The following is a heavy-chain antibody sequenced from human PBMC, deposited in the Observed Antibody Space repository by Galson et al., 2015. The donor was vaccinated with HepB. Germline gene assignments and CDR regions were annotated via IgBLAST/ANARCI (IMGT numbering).Heavy chain of an antibody. V-gene: IGHV3-53*01. CDR3: ARDLLMVYAAGYYYGMDV. D-gene: IGHD2-8*01. CDR2: IYSGGST. CDR1: GFTVSSNY. Sequence: SLRLSCAASGFTVSSNYMSWVRQAPGKGLEWVSVIYSGGSTYYADPVKGRFTITRDNSKNTLYLQMNSLRAEDTAVYYCARDLLMVYAAGYYYGMDVWGQGTTVTVSS. J-gene: IGHJ6*02.